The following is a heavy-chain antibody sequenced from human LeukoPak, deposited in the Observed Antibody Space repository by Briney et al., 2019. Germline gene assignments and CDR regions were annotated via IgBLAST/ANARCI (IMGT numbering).Heavy chain of an antibody. D-gene: IGHD3-22*01. CDR1: GYTFIAYY. V-gene: IGHV1-2*04. CDR3: ARRGSGYYDSREAFDI. Sequence: ASVKVSCKASGYTFIAYYIYWMRQAPGQGLEWVGRINPNSGGTNYAQNFQDWVTLTRDTSITTAYMELNRLISDDTAVYYCARRGSGYYDSREAFDIWGQGTMVTVSS. CDR2: INPNSGGT. J-gene: IGHJ3*02.